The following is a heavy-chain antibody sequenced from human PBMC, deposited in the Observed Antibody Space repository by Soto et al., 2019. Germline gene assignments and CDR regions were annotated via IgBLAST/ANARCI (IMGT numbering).Heavy chain of an antibody. Sequence: QAQLVQSGAEVKKPGASVKASCKASGYSFTDFAMHWVRLASGQRLEWMGWINADKGDTKYSPKFQGRVTITRDTSATTVYMDLRSLRSEDTAVYYCARGPLSGVATIWDYANWFDPWGQGSLVTVST. D-gene: IGHD5-12*01. CDR2: INADKGDT. J-gene: IGHJ5*02. V-gene: IGHV1-3*01. CDR1: GYSFTDFA. CDR3: ARGPLSGVATIWDYANWFDP.